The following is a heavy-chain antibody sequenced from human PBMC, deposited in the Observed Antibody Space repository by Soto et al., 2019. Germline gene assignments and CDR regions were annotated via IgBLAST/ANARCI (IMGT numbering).Heavy chain of an antibody. J-gene: IGHJ6*02. V-gene: IGHV4-34*01. CDR2: INHSGST. D-gene: IGHD3-3*02. Sequence: PSDTLSLTCAVYGGSCIGYYWSWIRQPPGKGLEWIGEINHSGSTNYNPSLKSRVTISVDTSKNQFSLKLSSVTAADTAVYYCARPLDHYYYYGMDVWGQGTTVTVSS. CDR3: ARPLDHYYYYGMDV. CDR1: GGSCIGYY.